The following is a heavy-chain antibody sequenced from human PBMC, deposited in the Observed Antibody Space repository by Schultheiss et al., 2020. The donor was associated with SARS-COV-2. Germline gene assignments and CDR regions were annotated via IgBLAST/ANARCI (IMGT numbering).Heavy chain of an antibody. D-gene: IGHD4-17*01. CDR3: TTDSAVTTASDY. CDR2: IKSKIEDGTT. Sequence: GGSLRLSCAASGFTFDDYTMHWVRQPPGKGLEWVGRIKSKIEDGTTDYAAPVKGRFTISRDDSKNTLFLQASSLKIEDTGVYYCTTDSAVTTASDYWGQGTLVTVSS. CDR1: GFTFDDYT. V-gene: IGHV3-15*01. J-gene: IGHJ4*02.